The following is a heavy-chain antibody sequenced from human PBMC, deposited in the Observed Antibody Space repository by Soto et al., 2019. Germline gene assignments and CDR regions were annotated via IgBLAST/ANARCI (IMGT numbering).Heavy chain of an antibody. Sequence: GASVKVSCKASGYTFTSYGISWVRQAPGQGLEWMGWISAYNGNTNYAQKLQGRVTMTTDTSTSTAYMELRSLRSDDTAVYYCARDNAVVVVAAKNWFDPWGQGTLVTVSS. J-gene: IGHJ5*02. CDR1: GYTFTSYG. V-gene: IGHV1-18*01. CDR2: ISAYNGNT. CDR3: ARDNAVVVVAAKNWFDP. D-gene: IGHD2-15*01.